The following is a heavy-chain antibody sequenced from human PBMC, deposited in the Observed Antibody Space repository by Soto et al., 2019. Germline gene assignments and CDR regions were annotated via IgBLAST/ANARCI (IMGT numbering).Heavy chain of an antibody. V-gene: IGHV4-4*02. D-gene: IGHD3-10*01. CDR2: IYHSGST. CDR1: GGSISSSNW. CDR3: ARAPLLWFGELLFSSRVPYNWFDP. Sequence: PSETLSLTCAVSGGSISSSNWWSWVRQPPGKGLEWIGEIYHSGSTNYNPSLKSRVTISVDKSKNQFSLKLSSVTAADTAVYYCARAPLLWFGELLFSSRVPYNWFDPWGQGTLVTVSS. J-gene: IGHJ5*02.